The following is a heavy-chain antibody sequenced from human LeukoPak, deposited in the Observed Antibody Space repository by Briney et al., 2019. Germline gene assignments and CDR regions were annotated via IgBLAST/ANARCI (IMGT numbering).Heavy chain of an antibody. CDR1: GFTFSSYS. CDR3: ARDVLSREASDSSGYRYYYGMVV. J-gene: IGHJ6*02. V-gene: IGHV3-21*01. D-gene: IGHD3-22*01. Sequence: GGSLRLSCAASGFTFSSYSMNWVRQAPGKGLEWVSSISCSSNHIYYADSVKGRFTISRDNAKNSLYLQMNSLRAEDTSVYYSARDVLSREASDSSGYRYYYGMVVWGQGTTVTVSS. CDR2: ISCSSNHI.